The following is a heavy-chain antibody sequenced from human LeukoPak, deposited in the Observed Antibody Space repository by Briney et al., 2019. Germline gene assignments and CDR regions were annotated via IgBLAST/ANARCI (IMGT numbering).Heavy chain of an antibody. CDR1: GFTFSSYS. V-gene: IGHV3-21*04. CDR2: ISTSSSYI. Sequence: GGSLRLSCAASGFTFSSYSMNWVRQAPAKGLEWVSSISTSSSYIYYADSVKGRFTISRDNAKNSLYLQMNSLRAEDTALYYCSRVKGSGYRNSIDYWGQGTLVSVSS. CDR3: SRVKGSGYRNSIDY. D-gene: IGHD3-3*01. J-gene: IGHJ4*02.